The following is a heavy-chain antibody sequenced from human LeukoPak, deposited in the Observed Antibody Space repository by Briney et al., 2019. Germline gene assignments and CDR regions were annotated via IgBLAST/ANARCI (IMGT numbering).Heavy chain of an antibody. CDR1: GGSISSGGYY. CDR2: IYYSGST. Sequence: PSETLSLTCTVSGGSISSGGYYWSWIRQHPGKGLEWIGYIYYSGSTYYNPSLKSRVTISVDTSKNQFSLKLSSVTAADTAVYYCARGSEVPGYPGSSIFDYWGQGTLVTVSS. CDR3: ARGSEVPGYPGSSIFDY. D-gene: IGHD3-16*02. J-gene: IGHJ4*02. V-gene: IGHV4-31*03.